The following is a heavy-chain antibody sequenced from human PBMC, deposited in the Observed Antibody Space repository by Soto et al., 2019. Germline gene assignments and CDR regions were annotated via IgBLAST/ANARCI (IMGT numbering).Heavy chain of an antibody. Sequence: QLQLQESGPGLVKPSETLSLTCTVSGGSISSSSYYWGWIRQPPGKGLEWIGSIYYSGSTYYNPSLKSRVTISVETSKNQFSLKLSSVTAADTAVYYCARSEADDTIFGVVIHNWFDPWGQGTLVTVSS. CDR3: ARSEADDTIFGVVIHNWFDP. D-gene: IGHD3-3*01. CDR1: GGSISSSSYY. V-gene: IGHV4-39*01. CDR2: IYYSGST. J-gene: IGHJ5*02.